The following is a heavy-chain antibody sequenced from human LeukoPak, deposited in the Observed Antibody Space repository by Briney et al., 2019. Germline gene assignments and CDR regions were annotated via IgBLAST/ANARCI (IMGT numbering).Heavy chain of an antibody. Sequence: ASVKVSCKASGYTFTSYYMHWVRQAPGQGLEWMGWISAYNGSTKYAQKLQGRVTMTTDTSTGTAYMELRSLRPDDTAVYYCARDLTSNVAVTEYHYYAMDVWGQGTTVTVSS. CDR2: ISAYNGST. CDR1: GYTFTSYY. CDR3: ARDLTSNVAVTEYHYYAMDV. J-gene: IGHJ6*02. V-gene: IGHV1-18*04. D-gene: IGHD6-19*01.